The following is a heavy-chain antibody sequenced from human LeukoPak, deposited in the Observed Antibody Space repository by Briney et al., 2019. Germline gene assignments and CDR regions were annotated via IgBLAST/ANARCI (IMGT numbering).Heavy chain of an antibody. J-gene: IGHJ4*02. CDR2: ISGSGGST. Sequence: PGGSLRLSCAASGFTFSSYAMSWVRQAPGKGLEWGSAISGSGGSTYYADSVKGRFTISRDTSKNTLYLQMNSLRAEDTAVYYCARDQGGVGYWGQGTLVTVSS. CDR1: GFTFSSYA. CDR3: ARDQGGVGY. V-gene: IGHV3-23*01. D-gene: IGHD3-16*01.